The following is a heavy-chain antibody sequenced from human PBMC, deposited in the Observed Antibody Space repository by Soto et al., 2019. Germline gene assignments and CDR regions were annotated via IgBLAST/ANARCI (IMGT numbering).Heavy chain of an antibody. CDR1: GFTFSNYG. CDR2: MSYDGGNK. V-gene: IGHV3-30*18. J-gene: IGHJ4*02. D-gene: IGHD1-7*01. Sequence: GWSLRLSCAASGFTFSNYGMHWVRQAPGKGLEWVAVMSYDGGNKYYADSVKGRFTISRDNSKNTLYLQMNSLRAEDTAVYYCAKDLLGNSPYSIDYWGPGTLVTVS. CDR3: AKDLLGNSPYSIDY.